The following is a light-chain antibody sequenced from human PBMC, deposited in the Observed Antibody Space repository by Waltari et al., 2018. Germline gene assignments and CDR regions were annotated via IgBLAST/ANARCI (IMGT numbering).Light chain of an antibody. Sequence: DIQMTQSPSSLSASVGDRVTITCRASQSISSYLNWYQQKPGKAPKLLFYAASSLQSGVPSRISGRGSGTDFTLTISRLQPEDFASYYCQQSNSTPWTFGQGTKVEIK. CDR3: QQSNSTPWT. CDR1: QSISSY. V-gene: IGKV1-39*01. J-gene: IGKJ1*01. CDR2: AAS.